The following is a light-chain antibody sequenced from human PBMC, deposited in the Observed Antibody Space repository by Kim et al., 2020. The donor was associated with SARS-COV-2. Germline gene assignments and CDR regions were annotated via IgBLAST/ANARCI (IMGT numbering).Light chain of an antibody. CDR2: DVS. Sequence: QSALTQPRSVSGSPGQSVTISCSGTSSDVGGYDYVSWYQPHPGKVPKLMIYDVSQTPSGVPDRFSGSKSGNKASLTISGLQAEDEADYYCCSYAGGYTHVVFGGGTQLTV. J-gene: IGLJ2*01. V-gene: IGLV2-11*01. CDR1: SSDVGGYDY. CDR3: CSYAGGYTHVV.